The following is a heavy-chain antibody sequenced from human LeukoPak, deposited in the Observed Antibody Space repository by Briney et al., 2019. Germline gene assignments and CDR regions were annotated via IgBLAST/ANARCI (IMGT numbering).Heavy chain of an antibody. D-gene: IGHD2-8*01. CDR2: IRSQSDGGTA. V-gene: IGHV3-15*01. J-gene: IGHJ4*02. CDR3: TTGYGTIDF. CDR1: RFTFSDAW. Sequence: GGSLRLSCAVSRFTFSDAWMAWVRQAPGEGLEHVGRIRSQSDGGTADYAAPVKDRFTISRDDSNNMVYLYMNNLKIEDTAMYYCTTGYGTIDFWGQGTLVAVSS.